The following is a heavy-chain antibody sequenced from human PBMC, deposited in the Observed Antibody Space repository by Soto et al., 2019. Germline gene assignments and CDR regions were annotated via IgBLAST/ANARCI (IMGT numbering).Heavy chain of an antibody. Sequence: PGGSLRLSCAASGFTFSSYSMHWVRQAQGKGLEWVSYISSSSSTIYYADSVKGRFTISRDNAKNSLYLQMNSLRDEDTAVYYCAREGSSSWALTHYYYYGMDVWGQGTTVTVSS. J-gene: IGHJ6*02. D-gene: IGHD6-13*01. CDR2: ISSSSSTI. V-gene: IGHV3-48*02. CDR1: GFTFSSYS. CDR3: AREGSSSWALTHYYYYGMDV.